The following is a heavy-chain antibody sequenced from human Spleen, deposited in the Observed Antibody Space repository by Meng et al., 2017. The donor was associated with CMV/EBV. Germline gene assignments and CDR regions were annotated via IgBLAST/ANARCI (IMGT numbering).Heavy chain of an antibody. Sequence: GGSLRLSCAASGFTFSRYAMRWVRQAPGKGLEWVSVIYSGGNSTYHADSVKGRFTISRDISKNTLYLQMNSLKTEDTAIYYCTTGPLSTVTTFLYDYWGQGTLVTVSS. D-gene: IGHD4-11*01. CDR1: GFTFSRYA. V-gene: IGHV3-23*03. CDR3: TTGPLSTVTTFLYDY. J-gene: IGHJ4*02. CDR2: IYSGGNST.